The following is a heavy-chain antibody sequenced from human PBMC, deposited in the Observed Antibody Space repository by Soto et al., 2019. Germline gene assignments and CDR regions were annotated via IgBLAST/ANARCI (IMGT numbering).Heavy chain of an antibody. D-gene: IGHD3-10*01. CDR1: GFTFRDYY. Sequence: QVQLVESGGGLVKPGGSLRLSCAASGFTFRDYYMKWIRQAPGKGLEWVSYISGSSSHINYADSVKGRFTISRDNAKNSLFLQMNDLRAEDTAVDYCARPRIDSESFYSDFDYWGQGTLVTVSS. CDR3: ARPRIDSESFYSDFDY. CDR2: ISGSSSHI. J-gene: IGHJ4*02. V-gene: IGHV3-11*05.